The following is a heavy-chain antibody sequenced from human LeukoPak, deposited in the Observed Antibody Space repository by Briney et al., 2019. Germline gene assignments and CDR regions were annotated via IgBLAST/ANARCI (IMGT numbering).Heavy chain of an antibody. D-gene: IGHD4-11*01. Sequence: SETLSLTCTVSGGSISSANYQWSWIRPPPGKGLEWFCRVYTSGITSGITNYDPSLKSRVTISADTSRNQLSLKLSSVTAADTAVYYCARVGDYSNYVLSYWGQGTLVTVSS. CDR3: ARVGDYSNYVLSY. CDR2: VYTSGIT. V-gene: IGHV4-61*02. CDR1: GGSISSANYQ. J-gene: IGHJ4*02.